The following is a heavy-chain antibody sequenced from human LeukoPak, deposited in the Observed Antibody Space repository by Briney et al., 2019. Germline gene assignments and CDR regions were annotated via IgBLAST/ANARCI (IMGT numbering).Heavy chain of an antibody. CDR3: ARDVYYDILSGLFDY. J-gene: IGHJ4*02. V-gene: IGHV3-9*01. Sequence: GGSLRLSCVASGFTFDDYAMHWVRQAPGKGLEWVSGISWNTGSIAYADSVKGRFTISRDNAKNSLYLQMNSLRAEDTAVYYCARDVYYDILSGLFDYWGQGTLVTVSS. CDR2: ISWNTGSI. D-gene: IGHD3-9*01. CDR1: GFTFDDYA.